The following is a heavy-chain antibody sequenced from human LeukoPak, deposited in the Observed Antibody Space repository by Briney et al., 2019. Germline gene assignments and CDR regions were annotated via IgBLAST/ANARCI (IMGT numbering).Heavy chain of an antibody. J-gene: IGHJ4*02. CDR2: ISGSGGST. CDR1: GFTFSSYA. D-gene: IGHD2-15*01. V-gene: IGHV3-23*01. CDR3: AKDQIVVVVAAPVPFDY. Sequence: PGGSLRLSCAASGFTFSSYAMSWVRQAPGKGLEWVSAISGSGGSTYYADSVKGRFTISRDNSKNTLYLQMNSLRAEDTAVYYCAKDQIVVVVAAPVPFDYWGQGTLVTVSS.